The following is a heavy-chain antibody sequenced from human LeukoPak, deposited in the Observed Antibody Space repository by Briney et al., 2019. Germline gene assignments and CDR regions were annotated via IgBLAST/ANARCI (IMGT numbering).Heavy chain of an antibody. CDR1: GFNFNIFG. CDR2: LWADGNTA. J-gene: IGHJ4*01. V-gene: IGHV3-33*06. D-gene: IGHD6-13*01. CDR3: VKESAADATFHFDY. Sequence: GGSLRLSCAASGFNFNIFGMHWVRQVPGNGLEWLAVLWADGNTAHYADSVKGRFTISRDSSENTLYLRMNRLRSEDTAVYYCVKESAADATFHFDYWSQRTLVTVSS.